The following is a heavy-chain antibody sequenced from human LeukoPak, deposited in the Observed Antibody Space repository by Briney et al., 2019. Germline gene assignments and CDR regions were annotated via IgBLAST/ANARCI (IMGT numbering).Heavy chain of an antibody. Sequence: GGSLRLSCEASGFSFSSYGMSWVRQAPGEGLEWVSGFSASDGSRYYADSVKGRFTISRDNSKNTLYLQMNSLRAEDTAVYYCAKGGGYCSGDSCFPFDYWGQGTLVTVSS. CDR2: FSASDGSR. V-gene: IGHV3-23*01. J-gene: IGHJ4*02. CDR3: AKGGGYCSGDSCFPFDY. CDR1: GFSFSSYG. D-gene: IGHD2-15*01.